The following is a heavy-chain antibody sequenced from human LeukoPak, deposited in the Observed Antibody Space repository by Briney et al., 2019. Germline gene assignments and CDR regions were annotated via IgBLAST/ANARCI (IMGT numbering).Heavy chain of an antibody. CDR3: VSGTCGGSCYILDY. V-gene: IGHV3-30*03. Sequence: GGSLRLSCEASEFTFSNYGMHWVRQAPSKGLEWLAVISNDGSSRQYRDSVKGRFTVSRDNSKNTLYLQMNSLRAEDTAVYYCVSGTCGGSCYILDYWGQGTLVTVSS. CDR1: EFTFSNYG. J-gene: IGHJ4*02. CDR2: ISNDGSSR. D-gene: IGHD2-15*01.